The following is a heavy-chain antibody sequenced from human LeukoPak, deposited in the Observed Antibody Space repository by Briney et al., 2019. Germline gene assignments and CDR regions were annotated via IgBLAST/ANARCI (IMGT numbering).Heavy chain of an antibody. D-gene: IGHD3-22*01. J-gene: IGHJ3*02. V-gene: IGHV4-59*01. CDR3: ARKLLRNAFDI. CDR2: IYYSGST. CDR1: GGSISSYY. Sequence: SETLSLTFTVSGGSISSYYWSWIRQPPGKGLEWIGYIYYSGSTNYNPSLKSRVTISVDTSKNQFSLKLSSVTAADTAVYYCARKLLRNAFDIWGQGTMVTVSS.